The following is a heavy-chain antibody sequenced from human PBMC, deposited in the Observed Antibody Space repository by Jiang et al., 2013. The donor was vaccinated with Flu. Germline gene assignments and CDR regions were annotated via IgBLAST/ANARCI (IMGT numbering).Heavy chain of an antibody. V-gene: IGHV1-2*02. CDR1: GITFTAYF. CDR2: INPNSGGT. CDR3: ARYKDYRSYGYFDY. D-gene: IGHD4-11*01. J-gene: IGHJ4*02. Sequence: GAEVKKPGSSVKVSCKTSGITFTAYFFHWVRQAPGQGLEWMGWINPNSGGTKSAQKFRGRVTMTRDTSISTAYMELTGLRSDDTAVYYCARYKDYRSYGYFDYWGQGTLVTVSS.